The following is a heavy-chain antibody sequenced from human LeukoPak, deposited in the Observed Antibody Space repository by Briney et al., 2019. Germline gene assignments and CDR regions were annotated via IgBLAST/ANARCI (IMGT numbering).Heavy chain of an antibody. CDR2: ISGSSRST. CDR1: GFTFSDYY. CDR3: TTRLQHHFDY. V-gene: IGHV3-11*03. D-gene: IGHD2-15*01. J-gene: IGHJ4*02. Sequence: GGSLRLSCAASGFTFSDYYMSWIRQAPGKGLELLSYISGSSRSTNYADSVRGRLTISRDNANNSLYLQMNSLRAEGTAVYYCTTRLQHHFDYWGQGTQVTVSS.